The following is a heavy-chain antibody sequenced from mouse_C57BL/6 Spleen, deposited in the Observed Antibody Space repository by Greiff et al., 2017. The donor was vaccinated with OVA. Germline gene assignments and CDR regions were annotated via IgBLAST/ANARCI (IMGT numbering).Heavy chain of an antibody. CDR3: ARGENWDMDY. CDR2: ISSGSSTI. J-gene: IGHJ4*01. D-gene: IGHD4-1*01. CDR1: GFTFSDYG. V-gene: IGHV5-17*01. Sequence: EVKLMESGGGLVKPGGSLKLSCAASGFTFSDYGMHWVRQAPEKGLEWVAYISSGSSTIYYADTVKGRFTISRDNAKNTLFLQMTSLRSEDTAMYYCARGENWDMDYWGQGTSVTVSS.